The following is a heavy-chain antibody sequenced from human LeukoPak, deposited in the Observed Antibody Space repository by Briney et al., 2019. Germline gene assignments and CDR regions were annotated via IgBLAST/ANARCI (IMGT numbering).Heavy chain of an antibody. Sequence: SETLSLTCTVSGGSIGSYYWSWIRQPPGKGLEWIGYIYYSGSTNYNPSLKSRVTISVDTSKNQFSLKLSSVTAADTAVYYCARIPCSGGSCYSYYFDYWGQGTLVTVSS. CDR2: IYYSGST. J-gene: IGHJ4*02. CDR1: GGSIGSYY. D-gene: IGHD2-15*01. V-gene: IGHV4-59*01. CDR3: ARIPCSGGSCYSYYFDY.